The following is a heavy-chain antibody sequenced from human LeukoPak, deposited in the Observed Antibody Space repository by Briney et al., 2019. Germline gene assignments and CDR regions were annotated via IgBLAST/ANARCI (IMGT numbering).Heavy chain of an antibody. D-gene: IGHD7-27*01. Sequence: ASEKVSCKASGYTFTSYYMHWVRQAPGQGLEWMGIINPNDISTNYAQKFQGRVTMTRDTSTSTVYMELSSLRSEDTAVYYCAVMGTDDAFDIWGQGTMVTVSS. CDR1: GYTFTSYY. CDR2: INPNDIST. J-gene: IGHJ3*02. CDR3: AVMGTDDAFDI. V-gene: IGHV1-46*01.